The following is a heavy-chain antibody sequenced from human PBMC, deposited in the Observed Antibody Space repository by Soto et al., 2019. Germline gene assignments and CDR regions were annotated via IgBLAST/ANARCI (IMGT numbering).Heavy chain of an antibody. V-gene: IGHV1-18*01. CDR1: GYTFYSHS. D-gene: IGHD5-18*01. Sequence: QAQLVQSGAEVRKPGASVKVSCKASGYTFYSHSISWVRQAPGQGLEWMGRINADYGNTQYAQKFRGRVTMTTDTSTTTAYTELTNLRSDDTAVYYCARCIQGDYYYGMDVWGQGTTVTVSS. J-gene: IGHJ6*02. CDR2: INADYGNT. CDR3: ARCIQGDYYYGMDV.